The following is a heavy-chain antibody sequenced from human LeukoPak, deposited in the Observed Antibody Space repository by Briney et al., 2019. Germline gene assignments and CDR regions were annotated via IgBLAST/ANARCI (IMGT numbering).Heavy chain of an antibody. CDR1: GGSFSGYY. CDR3: ARGRVPYYDLWSGYSNWFDP. D-gene: IGHD3-3*01. CDR2: INHSGST. Sequence: SETLSLTCAVYGGSFSGYYWSWIRQPPGKGLEWIGEINHSGSTNYNPSLKSRVTISVDTSKNQFSLKLSSVTAADTAVYYCARGRVPYYDLWSGYSNWFDPWGQGTLVTVSS. J-gene: IGHJ5*02. V-gene: IGHV4-34*01.